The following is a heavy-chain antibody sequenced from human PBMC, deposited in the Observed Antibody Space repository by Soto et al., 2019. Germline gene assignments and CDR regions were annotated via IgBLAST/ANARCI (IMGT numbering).Heavy chain of an antibody. Sequence: EVQLVESGGGLVQPGGSLRLSCAASGFTFSNNWMHWVRQAPGKGLVWVSRINGNGSRTNYADSVRGQFTISRDNAKNTLFLQMNGLRAEDTAVYYCATVGTGSYNWLDPWGQGTLVTVSS. D-gene: IGHD1-26*01. J-gene: IGHJ5*02. CDR1: GFTFSNNW. CDR2: INGNGSRT. V-gene: IGHV3-74*01. CDR3: ATVGTGSYNWLDP.